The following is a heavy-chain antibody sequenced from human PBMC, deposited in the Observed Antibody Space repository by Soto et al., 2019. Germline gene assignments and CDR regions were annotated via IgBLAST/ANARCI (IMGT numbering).Heavy chain of an antibody. V-gene: IGHV4-39*01. Sequence: XETLTLTCTVSGGSVTNSSYYWGWIRQSPGKGLEWIGSVYYRGRSYSKSSVKSRVTISVDTSKNRFSLSLNSVTASDTAVYFCVSQRTTVSTQAYFDYWGPGALVTVSS. J-gene: IGHJ4*02. CDR1: GGSVTNSSYY. CDR3: VSQRTTVSTQAYFDY. D-gene: IGHD4-17*01. CDR2: VYYRGRS.